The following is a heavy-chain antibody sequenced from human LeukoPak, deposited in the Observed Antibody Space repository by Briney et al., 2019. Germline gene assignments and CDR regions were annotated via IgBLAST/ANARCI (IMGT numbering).Heavy chain of an antibody. Sequence: GGSLRLSCAASGFTVSSNYMSWVRQAPGKGLEWVSVIYNAGDRYYADSVKGRFTISRDSSKNTLYLQVNSLRAEDTAVYYCVTRSGSYYYWGQGILVTVSS. J-gene: IGHJ4*02. D-gene: IGHD1-26*01. CDR1: GFTVSSNY. CDR3: VTRSGSYYY. CDR2: IYNAGDR. V-gene: IGHV3-53*01.